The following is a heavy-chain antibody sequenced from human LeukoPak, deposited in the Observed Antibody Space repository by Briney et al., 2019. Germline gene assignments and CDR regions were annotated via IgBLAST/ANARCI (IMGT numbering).Heavy chain of an antibody. CDR1: GFTFSSYR. CDR2: INSDGSST. J-gene: IGHJ4*02. D-gene: IGHD4-23*01. V-gene: IGHV3-74*01. CDR3: ARRQYGGNPTLDY. Sequence: QPGGSLRLSCAASGFTFSSYRMHWVRHAPGKGLVWVSRINSDGSSTIYADSVKGRFTISRDNAKNTVYLQMNSLRAEDTAVYFCARRQYGGNPTLDYWGQGTLVTVSS.